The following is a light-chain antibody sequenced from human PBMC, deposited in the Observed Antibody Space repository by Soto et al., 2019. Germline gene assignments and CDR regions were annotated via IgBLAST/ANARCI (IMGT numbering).Light chain of an antibody. V-gene: IGKV3-11*01. J-gene: IGKJ2*01. CDR2: DAS. CDR3: QERVHWPRLT. Sequence: EIVLTQSPATLSLSPGERATLSCRASQSVSSYLSLYQQKPGQAPRLLIYDASNRATSIPARFSGGGSGTDFTLCTSSLEPEAMAVYYCQERVHWPRLTFGQRTKLEIK. CDR1: QSVSSY.